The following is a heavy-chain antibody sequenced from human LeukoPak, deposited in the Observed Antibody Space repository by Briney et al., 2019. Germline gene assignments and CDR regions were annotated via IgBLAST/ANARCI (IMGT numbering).Heavy chain of an antibody. CDR2: INYSVGST. CDR3: AKDSEGYWFDP. CDR1: GFTLRDYA. J-gene: IGHJ5*02. Sequence: GGSLRLSCAASGFTLRDYAMSWVRQAPGKGLEWVSAINYSVGSTYHADSVKGRFTISRDNSKNTLYLQMNSLRAEDTAVYYCAKDSEGYWFDPWGQGTLVTVSS. V-gene: IGHV3-23*01.